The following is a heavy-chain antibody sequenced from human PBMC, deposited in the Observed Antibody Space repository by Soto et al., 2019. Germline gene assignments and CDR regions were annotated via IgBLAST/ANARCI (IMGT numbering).Heavy chain of an antibody. Sequence: SVKVSCKAAGGTFSSYAISWVRQAPGQGLEWMGGIIPIFGTANYTQKFQGRVTITADESTTTAYMALSSLRSADTAVYYCAREEEISDWNAFDYWGQGTLVTGSP. CDR1: GGTFSSYA. J-gene: IGHJ4*02. V-gene: IGHV1-69*13. D-gene: IGHD1-1*01. CDR2: IIPIFGTA. CDR3: AREEEISDWNAFDY.